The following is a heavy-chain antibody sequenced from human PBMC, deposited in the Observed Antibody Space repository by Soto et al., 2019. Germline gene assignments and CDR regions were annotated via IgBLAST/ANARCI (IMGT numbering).Heavy chain of an antibody. CDR2: ISGSGGST. D-gene: IGHD3-16*01. Sequence: EVQLLESGGGLVQPGGSLRLSCAASGFTFSSYAMSCVRQAPGKGLEWVSAISGSGGSTYYADSVKGRFTISRDNSKNTLYLQMNSLRAEYTAVYYCANYDYVWGSLGYWGQGTLVTVSS. V-gene: IGHV3-23*01. CDR3: ANYDYVWGSLGY. J-gene: IGHJ4*02. CDR1: GFTFSSYA.